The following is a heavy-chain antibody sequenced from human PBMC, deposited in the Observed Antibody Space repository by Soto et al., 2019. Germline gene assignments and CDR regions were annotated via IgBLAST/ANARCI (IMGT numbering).Heavy chain of an antibody. V-gene: IGHV1-69*06. D-gene: IGHD3-9*01. CDR3: ARGALLDWHNYFTLDV. J-gene: IGHJ6*02. Sequence: QVQLVQSGAEVKKPGSSVKVSCKASGDSFNNDGVNWVRQAPGQGLEWVGGIIPHFGPAKYPQKFQGRATITADTTTNTVFIELLSVTSDDTAIYYGARGALLDWHNYFTLDVWGQGTSVTVSS. CDR2: IIPHFGPA. CDR1: GDSFNNDG.